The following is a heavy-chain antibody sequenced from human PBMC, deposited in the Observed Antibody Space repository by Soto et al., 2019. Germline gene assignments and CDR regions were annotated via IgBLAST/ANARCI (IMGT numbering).Heavy chain of an antibody. CDR2: INPNSGGT. Sequence: QVQLVQSGAEVKKPGASVKVSCKASGYTFTGYYMHWVRQAPGQGLEWMGWINPNSGGTNYAQKFQGWVTMTRDTSISTAYMELSRLRFDDTAVYYCARGTAEVVADNWFDPWGQGTLVTVSS. CDR1: GYTFTGYY. J-gene: IGHJ5*02. D-gene: IGHD2-15*01. V-gene: IGHV1-2*04. CDR3: ARGTAEVVADNWFDP.